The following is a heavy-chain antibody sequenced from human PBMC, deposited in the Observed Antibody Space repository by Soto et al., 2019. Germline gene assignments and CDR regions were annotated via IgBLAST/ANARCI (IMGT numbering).Heavy chain of an antibody. CDR3: VQRGYSYG. CDR1: GFTFSSDG. D-gene: IGHD5-18*01. V-gene: IGHV3-30*03. CDR2: ISYDGSNK. J-gene: IGHJ4*02. Sequence: GGSLRLSCAASGFTFSSDGMHWVRQAPGKGLEWVAVISYDGSNKYYADSVKGRFTISRDNSKNTLYLQMNSLRAEDTAVYYCVQRGYSYGWGQGTLVTVSS.